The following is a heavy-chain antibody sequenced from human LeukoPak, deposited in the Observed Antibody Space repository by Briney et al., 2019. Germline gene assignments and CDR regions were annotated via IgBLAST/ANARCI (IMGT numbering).Heavy chain of an antibody. V-gene: IGHV3-21*06. CDR2: ITSSSSYI. CDR3: ARDTYDILTGYYKWAFDI. D-gene: IGHD3-9*01. J-gene: IGHJ3*02. CDR1: GFTFSSYT. Sequence: GGSLRLSCAASGFTFSSYTMNWVRQAPGKGLEWVSSITSSSSYIYYADSVKGRFTISRDNAKNSLYLQMNSLRAEDTAVYYCARDTYDILTGYYKWAFDIWGQGTMVTVSS.